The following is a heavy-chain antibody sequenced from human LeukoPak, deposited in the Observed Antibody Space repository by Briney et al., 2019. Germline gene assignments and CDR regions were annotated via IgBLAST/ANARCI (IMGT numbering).Heavy chain of an antibody. CDR2: MKGDASLI. CDR3: ARLFGGVTTFDY. J-gene: IGHJ4*02. Sequence: GGSLRLSCAASGFTFGNFWMSWVRQAPGRGLQWVASMKGDASLIYYVDSMKGRFTISRDNARNSLYLQMNSLRVEDTAVYYCARLFGGVTTFDYWGQGALVTVSS. CDR1: GFTFGNFW. D-gene: IGHD2-8*02. V-gene: IGHV3-7*01.